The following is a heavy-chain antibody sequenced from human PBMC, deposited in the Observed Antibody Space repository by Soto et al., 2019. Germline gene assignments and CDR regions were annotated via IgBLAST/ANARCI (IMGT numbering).Heavy chain of an antibody. CDR1: GGTFSSYT. V-gene: IGHV1-69*02. CDR2: IIPILGIA. D-gene: IGHD5-12*01. J-gene: IGHJ5*02. Sequence: ASVKVSCKASGGTFSSYTISWVRQAPGQGLEWMGRIIPILGIANYAQKFQGRVTITADKSTSTAYMELSSLRSEDTAVYYCGGGSGYAYNWFDPWGQGTLVTVS. CDR3: GGGSGYAYNWFDP.